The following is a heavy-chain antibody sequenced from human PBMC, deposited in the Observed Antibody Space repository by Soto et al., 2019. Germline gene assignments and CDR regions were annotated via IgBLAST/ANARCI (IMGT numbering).Heavy chain of an antibody. CDR1: GFTLSSSI. J-gene: IGHJ6*02. CDR2: IVVGSGDT. Sequence: QMQLVQSGPEVKKPGTSVKVSCKASGFTLSSSIVHCVRQARGRGLEWIGWIVVGSGDTIYAQKFQQRVTFSRDMSTSTAYMELSSLRSEDTAVYYCATDPWTGYASGMDVWGQGTTVTVSS. CDR3: ATDPWTGYASGMDV. V-gene: IGHV1-58*01. D-gene: IGHD2-8*01.